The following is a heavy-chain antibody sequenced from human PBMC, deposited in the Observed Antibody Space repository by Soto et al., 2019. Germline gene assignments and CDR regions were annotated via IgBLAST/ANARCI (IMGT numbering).Heavy chain of an antibody. CDR3: ARGSDYYDSSGYYGY. D-gene: IGHD3-22*01. CDR2: IIPIFGTA. Sequence: SVKFSCKASGGTFSSYAISWVRQAPGQGLEWMGGIIPIFGTANYAQKFQGRVTITADESTSTAYMELSSLRSEDTAVYYCARGSDYYDSSGYYGYWGQGTLVTAPQ. CDR1: GGTFSSYA. V-gene: IGHV1-69*13. J-gene: IGHJ4*02.